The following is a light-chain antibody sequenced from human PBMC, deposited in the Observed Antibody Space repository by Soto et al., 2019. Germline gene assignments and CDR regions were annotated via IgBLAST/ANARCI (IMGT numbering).Light chain of an antibody. CDR2: EVN. J-gene: IGLJ1*01. CDR1: SSDVGGYNH. V-gene: IGLV2-8*01. CDR3: CSYAGIKHFV. Sequence: QSALTQPPSASGSPGQSVTISCTGTSSDVGGYNHVSWYQQHPGRAPKLIIYEVNKRPSGVPDRLSGYKSGNTASLTVSGLLAEDEADYYCCSYAGIKHFVFGTGTKLTVL.